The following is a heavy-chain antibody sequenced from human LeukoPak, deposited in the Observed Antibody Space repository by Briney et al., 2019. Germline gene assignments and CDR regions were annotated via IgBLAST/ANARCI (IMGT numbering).Heavy chain of an antibody. D-gene: IGHD1-26*01. J-gene: IGHJ6*03. CDR3: ARDLPREGRYRVYYYMDV. V-gene: IGHV3-74*01. CDR2: INSDGSST. Sequence: GGSLRLSCAASGFTFSSYWMHWVRQAPGKGLVWVLRINSDGSSTSYADYVKGRFTISRDNAKNTLYLQMNSLRAEDTAVYYCARDLPREGRYRVYYYMDVWGKGTTVTVSS. CDR1: GFTFSSYW.